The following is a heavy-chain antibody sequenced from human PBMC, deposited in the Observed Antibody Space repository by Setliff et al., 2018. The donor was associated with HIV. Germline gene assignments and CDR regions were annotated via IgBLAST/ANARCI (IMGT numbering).Heavy chain of an antibody. D-gene: IGHD5-18*01. Sequence: SVKVSCKASGGTFSGSGINWVRQAPGQGFEWVGGLLPLFETTTHAQTFQGRVSITTDESTSTTYMELSSLRSDDTAVYYCARGQVVGYTYSGIELWGQGTLVTVSS. CDR2: LLPLFETT. V-gene: IGHV1-69*05. J-gene: IGHJ4*02. CDR3: ARGQVVGYTYSGIEL. CDR1: GGTFSGSG.